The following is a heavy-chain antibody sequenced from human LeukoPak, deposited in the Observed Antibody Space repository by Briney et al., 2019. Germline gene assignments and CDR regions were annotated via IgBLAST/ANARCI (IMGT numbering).Heavy chain of an antibody. J-gene: IGHJ4*02. D-gene: IGHD4-17*01. CDR2: ISGSGGST. CDR1: GFTFSSYA. CDR3: ARDRDYPHDHFDF. Sequence: GGSLRLSCAASGFTFSSYAMSWVRQAPGKGLEWVSAISGSGGSTYYADSVKGRFTIFRDNSKNTVYLQMYSLRVEDTALYYCARDRDYPHDHFDFWGQGTLVTVSS. V-gene: IGHV3-23*01.